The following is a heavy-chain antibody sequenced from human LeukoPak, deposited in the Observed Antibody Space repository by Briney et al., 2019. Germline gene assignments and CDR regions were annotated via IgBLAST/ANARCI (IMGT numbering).Heavy chain of an antibody. V-gene: IGHV3-21*01. CDR1: RFSFSSYS. CDR2: VSGSSSYI. D-gene: IGHD3-10*01. Sequence: GGSLRLSCVASRFSFSSYSMNWVRQAPGKGLEWVSSVSGSSSYIYYADSVKGRFTISRDNAKNSLYLQMNSLRPEDTAVYYCARGPLWFGELVSYWGQGTLVTVSS. CDR3: ARGPLWFGELVSY. J-gene: IGHJ4*02.